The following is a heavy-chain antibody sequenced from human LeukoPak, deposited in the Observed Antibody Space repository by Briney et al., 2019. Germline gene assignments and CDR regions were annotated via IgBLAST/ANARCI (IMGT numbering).Heavy chain of an antibody. CDR3: ARDRGYSYASYWYFDL. Sequence: GGSLRLSCAASGFSVSTNYMTWVRQAPGKGLEWVSVIYSNDNRYYADSVKGRFTISRDNSKNTVYLQVDSLRAEDTAVYYCARDRGYSYASYWYFDLWGRGTLVTVSS. CDR2: IYSNDNR. J-gene: IGHJ2*01. V-gene: IGHV3-53*01. CDR1: GFSVSTNY. D-gene: IGHD5-18*01.